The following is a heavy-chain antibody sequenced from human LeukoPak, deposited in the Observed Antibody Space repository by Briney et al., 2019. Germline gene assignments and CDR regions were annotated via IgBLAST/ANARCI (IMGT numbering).Heavy chain of an antibody. CDR1: GFTFSSYW. D-gene: IGHD3-22*01. V-gene: IGHV3-74*01. J-gene: IGHJ4*02. CDR2: INSDGSST. Sequence: EPGGSLRLSCAASGFTFSSYWMHWVRQAPGKGLVWVSRINSDGSSTSYADSVQGRFTISRDNAKNTLYLQMNSLRAEDTAVYYCARDSPPKTYYYDSSGDGGYWGQGTLVTVSS. CDR3: ARDSPPKTYYYDSSGDGGY.